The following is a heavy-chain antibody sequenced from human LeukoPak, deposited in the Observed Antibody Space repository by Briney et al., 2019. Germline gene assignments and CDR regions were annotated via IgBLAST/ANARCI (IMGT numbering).Heavy chain of an antibody. D-gene: IGHD1-26*01. CDR3: ARRRVSGNYPTLWAFDI. J-gene: IGHJ3*02. CDR2: ISSSSSYI. CDR1: GFTFSNYA. V-gene: IGHV3-21*01. Sequence: GGSLRLSCAASGFTFSNYAMSWVRQAPGKGLEWVSSISSSSSYIYYADSVKGRFTISRDNAKNSLYLQMNSLRAEDTAVYYCARRRVSGNYPTLWAFDIWGQGTMVTVSS.